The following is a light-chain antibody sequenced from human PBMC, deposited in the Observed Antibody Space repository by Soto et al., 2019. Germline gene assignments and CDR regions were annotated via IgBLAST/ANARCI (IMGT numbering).Light chain of an antibody. Sequence: QAVVTQEPSLTVSPGGTVTLTCASSTGAVTSDHYPNWFQQKPGQAPRPLIHSTNNKPSWTPARFSGSLLGGKAALTLSGVQPEDEAEYYCLLFYGGEGVFGGGTKLTVL. V-gene: IGLV7-43*01. CDR1: TGAVTSDHY. CDR2: STN. J-gene: IGLJ3*02. CDR3: LLFYGGEGV.